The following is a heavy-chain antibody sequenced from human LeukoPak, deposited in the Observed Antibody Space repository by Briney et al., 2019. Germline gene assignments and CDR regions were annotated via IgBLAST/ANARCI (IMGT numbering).Heavy chain of an antibody. D-gene: IGHD6-13*01. CDR3: ARDSAGNDY. Sequence: GGSLRLSCAASGFTFSTYWMSWVRQAPGKGLEWVGKIKQDGSEGYYVDSVKGRFTISRDNAKNSLYLQMNSMRSEDTSMYYCARDSAGNDYWGQGTLVTVSS. V-gene: IGHV3-7*01. CDR1: GFTFSTYW. CDR2: IKQDGSEG. J-gene: IGHJ4*02.